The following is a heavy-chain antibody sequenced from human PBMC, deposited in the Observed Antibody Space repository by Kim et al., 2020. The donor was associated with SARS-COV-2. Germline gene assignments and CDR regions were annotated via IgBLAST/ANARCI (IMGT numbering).Heavy chain of an antibody. CDR3: AKATVTTNFGGGMDV. CDR2: ISWNSGSI. J-gene: IGHJ6*02. V-gene: IGHV3-9*01. CDR1: GFTFDDYA. D-gene: IGHD4-17*01. Sequence: GGSLRLSCAASGFTFDDYAMHWVRQAPGKCLEWVSGISWNSGSIGYADSVKGRFTISRDNAKNSLYLQMNSLRAEDTALYYCAKATVTTNFGGGMDVWGQGTTVTVSS.